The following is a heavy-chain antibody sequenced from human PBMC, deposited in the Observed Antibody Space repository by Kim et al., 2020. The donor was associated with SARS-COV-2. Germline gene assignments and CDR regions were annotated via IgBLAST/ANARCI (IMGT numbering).Heavy chain of an antibody. D-gene: IGHD4-17*01. J-gene: IGHJ5*02. Sequence: ASVKGRFTISRDDSKSIAYLQMNSLKTEDTAVYYCTREAPYGDYGGFDPWGQGTLVTVSS. V-gene: IGHV3-49*02. CDR3: TREAPYGDYGGFDP.